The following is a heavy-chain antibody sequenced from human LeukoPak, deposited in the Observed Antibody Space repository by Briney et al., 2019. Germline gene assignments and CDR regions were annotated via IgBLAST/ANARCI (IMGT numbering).Heavy chain of an antibody. Sequence: SQTLSLTCAISGDSVSSNRAAWNWIRQSPSRGLEWLVRTYYRSEWYNDYAISVKGRMTIYSDTTKNQCSLQLNSVPPEDTAVYYCVREEAYDWNDRNWFDPWGQGTLVTVSS. CDR1: GDSVSSNRAA. CDR3: VREEAYDWNDRNWFDP. V-gene: IGHV6-1*01. D-gene: IGHD1-20*01. J-gene: IGHJ5*02. CDR2: TYYRSEWYN.